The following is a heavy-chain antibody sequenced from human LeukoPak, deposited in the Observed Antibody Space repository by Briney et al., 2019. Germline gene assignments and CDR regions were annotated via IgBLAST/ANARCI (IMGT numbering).Heavy chain of an antibody. V-gene: IGHV4-59*01. J-gene: IGHJ3*02. Sequence: PSETLSLTCTVSGGSIGSYYWSWIRQPPGKGLEWIGYIYYSGSTNYNPSLKSRVTISVDTSKNQFSLKLSSVTAADTAVYYCARDGPYCSGGSCYSRAFDIWGQGTMVTVSS. CDR3: ARDGPYCSGGSCYSRAFDI. CDR1: GGSIGSYY. D-gene: IGHD2-15*01. CDR2: IYYSGST.